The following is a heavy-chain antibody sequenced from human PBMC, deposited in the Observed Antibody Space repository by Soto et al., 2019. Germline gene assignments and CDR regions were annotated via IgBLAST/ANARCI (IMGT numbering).Heavy chain of an antibody. CDR1: GYTFTSYG. J-gene: IGHJ3*02. D-gene: IGHD3-22*01. CDR2: ISAYNGNT. CDR3: ARPLERDYYDISARPWGPVDAFDI. Sequence: ASVKVSCKASGYTFTSYGISWVRQAPGQGLEWMGWISAYNGNTNYAQKLQGRVTMTTDTSTSTAYMELSSLRSDDTAVYYCARPLERDYYDISARPWGPVDAFDIWGQGTMVTVSS. V-gene: IGHV1-18*01.